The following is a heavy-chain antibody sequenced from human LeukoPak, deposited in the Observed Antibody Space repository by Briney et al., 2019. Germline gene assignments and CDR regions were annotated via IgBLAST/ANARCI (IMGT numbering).Heavy chain of an antibody. CDR3: ARDSRTYSSGAS. D-gene: IGHD6-19*01. V-gene: IGHV1-69*13. J-gene: IGHJ5*02. CDR1: GGTFISYA. CDR2: IIPIFGTA. Sequence: SVTVSFKASGGTFISYAISWVRQAPGQGLEWMGEIIPIFGTANHAQKFQGRVTITADESTSTAYMELSSLRSEDTAVYYCARDSRTYSSGASWGQGTLVTVSS.